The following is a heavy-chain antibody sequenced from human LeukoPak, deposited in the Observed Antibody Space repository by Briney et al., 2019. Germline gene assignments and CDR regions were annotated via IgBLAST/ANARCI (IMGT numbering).Heavy chain of an antibody. J-gene: IGHJ3*02. Sequence: GGSLRLSCAASGFTFSSYSMNWVRQAPGKGLEWVSSISSSSSYIYYADSVKGRFTISRDNAKNSLYLQMNSLRAEDTAVYYCAPYCSSTSCYPDDAFDIWGQGTMVTVSS. D-gene: IGHD2-2*01. CDR2: ISSSSSYI. CDR1: GFTFSSYS. V-gene: IGHV3-21*01. CDR3: APYCSSTSCYPDDAFDI.